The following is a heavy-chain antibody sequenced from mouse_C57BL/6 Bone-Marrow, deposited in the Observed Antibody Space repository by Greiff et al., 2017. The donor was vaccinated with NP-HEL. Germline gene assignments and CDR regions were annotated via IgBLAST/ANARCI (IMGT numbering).Heavy chain of an antibody. D-gene: IGHD1-1*01. CDR1: GYTFTDYY. J-gene: IGHJ2*01. V-gene: IGHV1-19*01. CDR2: INPYNGGT. CDR3: ARGRLLRY. Sequence: EVKVVESGPVLVKPGASVKMSCKASGYTFTDYYMNWVKQSHGKSLEWIGVINPYNGGTSYNQKFKGKATLTVDKSSSTAYMELNSLTSEDSAVYYCARGRLLRYWGQGTTLTVSS.